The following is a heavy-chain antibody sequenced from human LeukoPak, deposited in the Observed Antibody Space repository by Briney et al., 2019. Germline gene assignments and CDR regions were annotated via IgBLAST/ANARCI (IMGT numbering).Heavy chain of an antibody. D-gene: IGHD4-17*01. J-gene: IGHJ4*02. CDR1: GFTFSSYA. CDR3: AKHATVTTNHFDY. V-gene: IGHV3-23*01. Sequence: GGSLKLSCAASGFTFSSYAMSWVRQAPGKGLEWVSAISGSGGSTYYADSVKGRFTISGDNSKNTLHLQMNSLRAEDTAVYYCAKHATVTTNHFDYWGQGTLVTVSS. CDR2: ISGSGGST.